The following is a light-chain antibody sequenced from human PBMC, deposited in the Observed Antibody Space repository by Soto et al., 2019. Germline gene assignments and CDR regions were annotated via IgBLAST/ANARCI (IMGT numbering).Light chain of an antibody. J-gene: IGKJ4*01. V-gene: IGKV4-1*01. CDR3: QQYYSTPPT. CDR1: QSVLYSSNNKNY. Sequence: DIVMTQSPDSLAVSLGERATINCKSSQSVLYSSNNKNYLAWYQQKPGQPPKLLIYRASTRESGVPDRFSGSGSGTDFTLTISSLQAEEVAVYNCQQYYSTPPTFGGGTKVEIK. CDR2: RAS.